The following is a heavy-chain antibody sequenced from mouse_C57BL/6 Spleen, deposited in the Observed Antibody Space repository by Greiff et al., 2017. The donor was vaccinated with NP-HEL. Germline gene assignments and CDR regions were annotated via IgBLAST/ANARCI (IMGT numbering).Heavy chain of an antibody. CDR2: IWWDDDK. V-gene: IGHV8-8*01. J-gene: IGHJ4*01. CDR1: GFSLSTFGMG. CDR3: ARIYGSSYEKGMDY. Sequence: QVTLKECGPGILQPSQTLSLSCSFSGFSLSTFGMGVVWIRQPSGKGLEWLAHIWWDDDKYYNPALESRPTISKDTSKNPGLLKIANVDTADTATYYCARIYGSSYEKGMDYWGQGTSVTVSS. D-gene: IGHD1-1*01.